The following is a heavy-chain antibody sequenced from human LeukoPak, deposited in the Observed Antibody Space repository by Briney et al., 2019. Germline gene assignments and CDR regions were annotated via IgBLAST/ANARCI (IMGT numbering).Heavy chain of an antibody. J-gene: IGHJ5*02. CDR2: ISAYNGST. D-gene: IGHD2-2*01. V-gene: IGHV1-18*01. Sequence: GASVKVSCKASGYTFTSYGISWVRQAPGQGLEWMGWISAYNGSTNYAQELQGRVTMTTDTSTSTAYMELRSLRSDDTAVYYCARDRELRDIVVVPAATNWFDPWGQGTLVTVSS. CDR1: GYTFTSYG. CDR3: ARDRELRDIVVVPAATNWFDP.